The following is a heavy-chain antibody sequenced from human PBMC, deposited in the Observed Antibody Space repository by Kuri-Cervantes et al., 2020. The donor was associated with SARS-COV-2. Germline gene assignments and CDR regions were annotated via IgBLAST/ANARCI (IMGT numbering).Heavy chain of an antibody. J-gene: IGHJ4*02. V-gene: IGHV4-61*02. Sequence: SCTVSGGSISSGSYYWSWIRQPAGKGLEWIGRFYTSGSTFYNPSLKSRVTISIDTSKNQFSLKLTSVTAADTAVYYCARGISKGGGLRHNNWGQGTLVTVSS. CDR1: GGSISSGSYY. CDR3: ARGISKGGGLRHNN. CDR2: FYTSGST. D-gene: IGHD4-17*01.